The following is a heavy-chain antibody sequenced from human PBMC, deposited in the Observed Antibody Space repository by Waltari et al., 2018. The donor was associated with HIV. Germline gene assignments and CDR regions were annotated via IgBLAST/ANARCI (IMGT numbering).Heavy chain of an antibody. D-gene: IGHD3-10*01. V-gene: IGHV5-51*01. J-gene: IGHJ5*02. CDR2: MYPDGADT. Sequence: EVQLEQSGAEVKKPGESLKISCKASGFTFTNYWIAWVRQTPGKGLEWMGIMYPDGADTRHRPSFEGHVTISADKSTPTAFLEWNRLGGLDSCIFYCAGHWLGRSWFDPWGQGTLVTVAS. CDR1: GFTFTNYW. CDR3: AGHWLGRSWFDP.